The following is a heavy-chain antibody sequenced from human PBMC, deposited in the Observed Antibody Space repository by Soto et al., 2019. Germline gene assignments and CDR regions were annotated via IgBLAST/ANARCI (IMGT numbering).Heavy chain of an antibody. CDR1: NGSISTNGHY. D-gene: IGHD6-19*01. V-gene: IGHV4-31*03. CDR2: IYYTGNS. CDR3: AREQWGFDS. Sequence: QVQLQESGPELVKSSQTLSLTCTVSNGSISTNGHYWTWIRQRPGKGLEWIAYIYYTGNSYYNPSXKXRXTXXIDTSKNQFSLTLRSVTAADTAVYYCAREQWGFDSWGQGTLVTVSS. J-gene: IGHJ4*02.